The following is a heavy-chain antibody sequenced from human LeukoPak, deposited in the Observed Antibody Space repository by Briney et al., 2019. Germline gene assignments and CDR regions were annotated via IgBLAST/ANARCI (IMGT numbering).Heavy chain of an antibody. J-gene: IGHJ4*02. D-gene: IGHD1-7*01. CDR2: ISSSSSYI. Sequence: PGGSLRLSCAASGFTFSSYSMTWVRQAPGKGLEWVSSISSSSSYICYADSVKGRFTISRDNAKNSLYLQMNSLRAEDTAVYYCARARTGTTRPRPPDDYWGQGTLVTVSS. CDR3: ARARTGTTRPRPPDDY. CDR1: GFTFSSYS. V-gene: IGHV3-21*01.